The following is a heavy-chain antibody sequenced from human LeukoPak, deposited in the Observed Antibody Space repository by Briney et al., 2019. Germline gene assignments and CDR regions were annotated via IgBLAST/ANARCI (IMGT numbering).Heavy chain of an antibody. CDR3: ATNLIPYSSGTNDY. V-gene: IGHV1-18*01. Sequence: ASVTVSCKASGYTFTSYGISWVRQAPGQGLEWMGWISAYNGNTNYAQKLQGRVTITTDTSTSTAYMELRSLRSDDTAVYYCATNLIPYSSGTNDYWGQGTLVTVSS. D-gene: IGHD6-19*01. CDR2: ISAYNGNT. J-gene: IGHJ4*02. CDR1: GYTFTSYG.